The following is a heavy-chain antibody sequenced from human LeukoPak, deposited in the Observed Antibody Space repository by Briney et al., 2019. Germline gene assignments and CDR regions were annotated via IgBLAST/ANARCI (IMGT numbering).Heavy chain of an antibody. CDR1: ISSITSGHY. CDR3: ARGYGAYGYFDY. J-gene: IGHJ4*02. Sequence: PSETLSLTCAVYISSITSGHYWGWIRQPPGKGLEWIGTINHSGNTYYNSSLKSRISMSVDTSNKRFSLELSSVTAADTAVYYCARGYGAYGYFDYWGQGTLVTVSS. CDR2: INHSGNT. D-gene: IGHD5-12*01. V-gene: IGHV4-38-2*01.